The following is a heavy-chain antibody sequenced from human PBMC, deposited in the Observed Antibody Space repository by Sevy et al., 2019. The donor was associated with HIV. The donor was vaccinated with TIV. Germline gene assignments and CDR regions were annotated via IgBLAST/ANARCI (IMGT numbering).Heavy chain of an antibody. CDR1: GGIFRSNA. Sequence: ASVKVSCKASGGIFRSNAISWVRQAPGQGLEWMGGIIAVFGTTHYAQKFQGRVTITADESRSTAYMELSSLKSEGTAVYYCARDKNYYVSGSFDYWGQGSQVTVSS. J-gene: IGHJ4*01. V-gene: IGHV1-69*13. CDR3: ARDKNYYVSGSFDY. D-gene: IGHD3-10*01. CDR2: IIAVFGTT.